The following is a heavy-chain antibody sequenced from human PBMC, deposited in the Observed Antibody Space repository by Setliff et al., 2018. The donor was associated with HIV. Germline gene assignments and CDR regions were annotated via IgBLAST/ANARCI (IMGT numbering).Heavy chain of an antibody. Sequence: QPGGPLRLSCEISGFTFSNYGMHWVRQAPGKGLEWVAFIRYDGSDKYYVDSVKGRFTVSRDNSKNTLYLQMNSLRPEDTALYYCAKDRLLDGSSWYYLDYWGQGTLVTVSS. J-gene: IGHJ4*02. CDR2: IRYDGSDK. CDR1: GFTFSNYG. V-gene: IGHV3-30*02. CDR3: AKDRLLDGSSWYYLDY. D-gene: IGHD6-13*01.